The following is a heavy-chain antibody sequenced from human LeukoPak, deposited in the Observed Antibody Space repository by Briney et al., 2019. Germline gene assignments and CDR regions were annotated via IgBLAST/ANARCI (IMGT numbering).Heavy chain of an antibody. D-gene: IGHD2-15*01. Sequence: AGGSLRLSCGASGFNFRSYAMGWDRQAAGKGVGWVIAISGSGSSTYYVDSVKGRFTISRDNSKNTLYLQTNSLRAEDTAVYYCASLAVVVAATDAFDIWGQGTMVTVSS. CDR2: ISGSGSST. CDR1: GFNFRSYA. V-gene: IGHV3-23*01. J-gene: IGHJ3*02. CDR3: ASLAVVVAATDAFDI.